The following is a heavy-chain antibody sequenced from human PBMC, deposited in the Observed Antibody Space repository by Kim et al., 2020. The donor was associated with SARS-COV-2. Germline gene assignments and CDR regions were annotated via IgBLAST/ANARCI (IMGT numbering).Heavy chain of an antibody. Sequence: SETLSLTCAVSGGSISSSNWWSWVRQPPGKGLEWIGEIYHSGSTNYNPSLKSRVTISVDKSKNQFSLKLSSVTAADTAVYYCARSEGQLVLPYYYGMDVWGQGTTVTVSS. CDR3: ARSEGQLVLPYYYGMDV. V-gene: IGHV4-4*02. CDR1: GGSISSSNW. CDR2: IYHSGST. J-gene: IGHJ6*02. D-gene: IGHD6-6*01.